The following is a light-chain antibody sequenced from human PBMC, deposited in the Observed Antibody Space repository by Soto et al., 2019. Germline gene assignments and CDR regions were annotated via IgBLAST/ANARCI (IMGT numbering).Light chain of an antibody. Sequence: QSALTQPASVSGSPGQSITISCTGTSSDVGGYHYVSWYQQHPGKAPKLMIYDVSNRPSGVSNRFSGFKSGNTASLTISGLQAEDEAHYYYSSYTNSNNVVFAGWTKVAV. CDR3: SSYTNSNNVV. CDR2: DVS. V-gene: IGLV2-14*01. CDR1: SSDVGGYHY. J-gene: IGLJ2*01.